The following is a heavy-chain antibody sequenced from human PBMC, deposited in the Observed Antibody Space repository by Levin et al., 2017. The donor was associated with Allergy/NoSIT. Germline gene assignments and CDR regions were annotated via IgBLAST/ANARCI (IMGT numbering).Heavy chain of an antibody. CDR2: ISGSGGST. J-gene: IGHJ6*02. CDR3: VVAATPNYYGMDV. V-gene: IGHV3-23*01. D-gene: IGHD2-15*01. CDR1: GFTFSSYA. Sequence: PGESLKISCAASGFTFSSYAMSWVRQAPGKGLEWVSAISGSGGSTYYADSVKGRFTISRDNSKNTLYLQMNSLRAEDTAVYYCVVAATPNYYGMDVWGQGTTVTVSS.